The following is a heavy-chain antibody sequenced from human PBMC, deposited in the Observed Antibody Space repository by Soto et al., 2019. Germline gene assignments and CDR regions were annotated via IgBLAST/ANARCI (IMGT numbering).Heavy chain of an antibody. V-gene: IGHV3-64*01. CDR3: ARGFGWLDY. CDR2: ISSNGGST. D-gene: IGHD6-19*01. CDR1: GFTVSSNY. J-gene: IGHJ4*02. Sequence: EVQLVESGGGLVQPGGSLRLSCAASGFTVSSNYMTWVRQAPGKGLDYVSAISSNGGSTYYANSVKGRFTISRDNSKNTPYLQMGSLRAEDMAVYYCARGFGWLDYWGQGALVTFSS.